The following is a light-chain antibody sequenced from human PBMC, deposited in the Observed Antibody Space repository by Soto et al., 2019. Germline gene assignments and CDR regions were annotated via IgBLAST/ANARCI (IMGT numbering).Light chain of an antibody. V-gene: IGKV1D-12*01. CDR2: ATS. Sequence: DIQMTQSPSSVSASVGDRVFITCRASQDINNWLAWYQQKPGKAPKLLIYATSRLQSGVPSRFSGGASGTDFTLTISSLQPEDFATYYCQQADSFPLTFGGGTKVEIK. CDR3: QQADSFPLT. J-gene: IGKJ4*01. CDR1: QDINNW.